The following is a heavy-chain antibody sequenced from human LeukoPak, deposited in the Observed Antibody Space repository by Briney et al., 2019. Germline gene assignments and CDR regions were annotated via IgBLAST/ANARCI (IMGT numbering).Heavy chain of an antibody. J-gene: IGHJ4*02. CDR1: GYSISSGYY. Sequence: SETLSLTCTVSGYSISSGYYWGWIRQPPGKGLEWIGSIYHSGSTYYNPSLKSRVTISVDTSKNQFSLKLSSVTAADTAVYYCARGRQDTAMGHYFDYWGQGTLVTVSS. CDR3: ARGRQDTAMGHYFDY. D-gene: IGHD5-18*01. CDR2: IYHSGST. V-gene: IGHV4-38-2*02.